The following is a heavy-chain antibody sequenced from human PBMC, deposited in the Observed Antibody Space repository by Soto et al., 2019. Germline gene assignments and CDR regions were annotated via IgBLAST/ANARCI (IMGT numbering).Heavy chain of an antibody. Sequence: QLQLQESGSGLVKPSQTLSLTCAVSGGSISSGGYSWSWIRQPPGKGLEWIGYIYHSGSTYYNPSLKSRVTIPVDRSKNQFSLKLSSVTAADTAVYYCAREGGDYVWGSYRPEGFDPWGQGTLVTVSS. V-gene: IGHV4-30-2*01. J-gene: IGHJ5*02. CDR2: IYHSGST. CDR1: GGSISSGGYS. CDR3: AREGGDYVWGSYRPEGFDP. D-gene: IGHD3-16*02.